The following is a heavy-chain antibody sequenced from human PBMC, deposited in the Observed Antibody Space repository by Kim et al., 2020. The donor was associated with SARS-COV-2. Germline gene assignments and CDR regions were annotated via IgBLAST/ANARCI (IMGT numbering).Heavy chain of an antibody. V-gene: IGHV3-74*01. Sequence: GGSLRLSCAASGFTFSSYWMHWVRQAPGKGLVWVSRINSDGSSTSYADSVKGRFTISRDNAKNTLYLQMKSLRAEDTAVYYCARVYGSGSYWELNWFDPWGQGTLVTVSS. CDR3: ARVYGSGSYWELNWFDP. CDR1: GFTFSSYW. CDR2: INSDGSST. D-gene: IGHD3-10*01. J-gene: IGHJ5*02.